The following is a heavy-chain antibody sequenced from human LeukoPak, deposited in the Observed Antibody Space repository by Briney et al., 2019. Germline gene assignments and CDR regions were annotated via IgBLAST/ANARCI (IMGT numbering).Heavy chain of an antibody. D-gene: IGHD3-16*01. Sequence: PSETLSLTCTVSGGSIFNSDYFWGWIRQPPGKGLEWIGNVDYSGRTHYNPSLMSWVTIYADMSKNQFSLKLSSVTAADTAVYYCARIWGGYWGQGTLVTVSS. CDR1: GGSIFNSDYF. CDR2: VDYSGRT. V-gene: IGHV4-39*01. CDR3: ARIWGGY. J-gene: IGHJ4*02.